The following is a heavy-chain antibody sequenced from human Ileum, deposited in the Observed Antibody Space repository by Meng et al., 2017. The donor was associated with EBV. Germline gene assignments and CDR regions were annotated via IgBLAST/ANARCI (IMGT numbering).Heavy chain of an antibody. CDR1: GGSISRSDW. D-gene: IGHD3-22*01. Sequence: QVQLQESGPGLVKPSGXLSLTCAVSGGSISRSDWWSWVRQPPGKGLEWIGETSHSGSTNYSPSLKGRVTISLDKSKNQLSLKLNSVTAADTAVYYCASSDYYRSDYGGQGTLVTVSS. CDR3: ASSDYYRSDY. CDR2: TSHSGST. J-gene: IGHJ4*02. V-gene: IGHV4-4*02.